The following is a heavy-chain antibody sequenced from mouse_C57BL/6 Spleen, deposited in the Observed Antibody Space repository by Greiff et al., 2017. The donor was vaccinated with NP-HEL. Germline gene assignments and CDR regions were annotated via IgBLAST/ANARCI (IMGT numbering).Heavy chain of an antibody. CDR1: GFTFTDYY. D-gene: IGHD2-4*01. CDR2: IRNKANGYTT. V-gene: IGHV7-3*01. Sequence: EVMLVESGGGLVQPGGSLSLSCAASGFTFTDYYMSWVRQPPGKALEWLGFIRNKANGYTTEYSASVKGRFTISRDNSQSILYLQMNALRAEDSATYYCARWGDYDGGFAYWGQGTLVTVSA. CDR3: ARWGDYDGGFAY. J-gene: IGHJ3*01.